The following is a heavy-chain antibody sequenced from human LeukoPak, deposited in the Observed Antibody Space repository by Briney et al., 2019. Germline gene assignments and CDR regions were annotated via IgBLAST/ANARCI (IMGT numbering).Heavy chain of an antibody. J-gene: IGHJ4*02. D-gene: IGHD5-18*01. CDR3: ARGAAGTAMPYFDN. CDR2: INHSGST. Sequence: SETLSLTCAVYSGSFSSYYWSWIRQPPGKGLEWIGEINHSGSTNYNPSLKSRVTISVDTSKNQFSLRLNSVTAADTAVYYWARGAAGTAMPYFDNWGQGTLVTVSS. CDR1: SGSFSSYY. V-gene: IGHV4-34*01.